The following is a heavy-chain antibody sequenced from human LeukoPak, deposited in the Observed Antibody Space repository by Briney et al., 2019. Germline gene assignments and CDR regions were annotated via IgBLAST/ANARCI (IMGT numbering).Heavy chain of an antibody. V-gene: IGHV4-59*08. Sequence: PSETLSLTRTVSGGSINTYYWSWIRQPPGKGLEWIGYIDYSGNTNYNPSLKSRVTISVDTSKNQFSLELSSVTAGDTAVYYCARHEGGYNPYLLDYWGQGTLVTVSS. CDR2: IDYSGNT. CDR1: GGSINTYY. D-gene: IGHD5-24*01. J-gene: IGHJ4*02. CDR3: ARHEGGYNPYLLDY.